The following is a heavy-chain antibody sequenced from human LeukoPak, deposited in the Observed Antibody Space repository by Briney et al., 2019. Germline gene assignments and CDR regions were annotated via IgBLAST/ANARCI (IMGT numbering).Heavy chain of an antibody. D-gene: IGHD3-10*01. CDR3: ARYRNGRQYGSGSYYGVYYYMDV. CDR2: IYYSGST. V-gene: IGHV4-59*11. Sequence: SETRSLTCTVSGGSISSHYWSWLRQPPGEGLEWIGYIYYSGSTKYNPSLKSRVTISVDTSKNQFSLKLSSVTAADTAVYYCARYRNGRQYGSGSYYGVYYYMDVWGKGTTVTVSS. CDR1: GGSISSHY. J-gene: IGHJ6*03.